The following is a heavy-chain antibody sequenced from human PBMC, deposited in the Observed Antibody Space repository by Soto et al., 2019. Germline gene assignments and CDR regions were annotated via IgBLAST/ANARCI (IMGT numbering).Heavy chain of an antibody. CDR1: GFICSSYA. V-gene: IGHV3-30*04. CDR2: ISYDGRNT. J-gene: IGHJ4*02. D-gene: IGHD2-21*02. Sequence: QVQLVESGGGVVQPGRSVRLSCAASGFICSSYAMHWVRQAPGKGLECVAVISYDGRNTYYADSVKSRFTIYRDNSKNTLYLQMNSLRVDDPAVYYCAKELQRAFDYWGQGNLLTVSS. CDR3: AKELQRAFDY.